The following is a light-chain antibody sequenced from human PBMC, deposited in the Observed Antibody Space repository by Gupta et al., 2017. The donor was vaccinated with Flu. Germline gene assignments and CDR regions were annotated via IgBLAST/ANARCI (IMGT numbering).Light chain of an antibody. CDR3: QQRSSWPPELT. CDR1: QSVTTY. Sequence: EIVLTQSPATLSLSPGERATLSCRASQSVTTYLAWDQQKPGQAPRLLMYDASNRATGIPARFSGSGSGTDFTLSISSLEPEDSAIYYCQQRSSWPPELTFGGGTKVEI. V-gene: IGKV3-11*01. CDR2: DAS. J-gene: IGKJ4*01.